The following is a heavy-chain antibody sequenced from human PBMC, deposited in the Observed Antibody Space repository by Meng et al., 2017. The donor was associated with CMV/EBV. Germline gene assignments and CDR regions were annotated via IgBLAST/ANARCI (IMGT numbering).Heavy chain of an antibody. CDR2: ISSSGSTI. V-gene: IGHV3-48*03. CDR3: AREGLWSSSSYYYGMDV. Sequence: GESLKISCAASGFTFSSYEMNWVRQAPGKGLEWVSYISSSGSTIYYADSVKGRFTISRDNAKNSLYLQMNSLSAEDTAVYYCAREGLWSSSSYYYGMDVWGQGTTVTVSS. J-gene: IGHJ6*02. D-gene: IGHD6-6*01. CDR1: GFTFSSYE.